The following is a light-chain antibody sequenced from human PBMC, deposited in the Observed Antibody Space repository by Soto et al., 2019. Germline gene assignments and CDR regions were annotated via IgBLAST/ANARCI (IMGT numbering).Light chain of an antibody. CDR2: DAS. CDR1: QSVSSY. Sequence: EIVLTQAPATLSLSPGERATLSGRASQSVSSYLAWYQQNPGQAPRLLIYDASNRATGIPARLSGSVSGTDFPLTISSLENEDFAGYYLQLRSNWPPITFGKGKRLAIK. V-gene: IGKV3-11*01. CDR3: QLRSNWPPIT. J-gene: IGKJ5*01.